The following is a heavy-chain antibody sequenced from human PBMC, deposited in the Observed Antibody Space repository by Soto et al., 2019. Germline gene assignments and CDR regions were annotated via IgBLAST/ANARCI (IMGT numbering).Heavy chain of an antibody. Sequence: GGSLRLSCAASGFTFSDYTMNWVRQAPGKGLEWVSSISRSGIYLYNVDSVKGRFTISRDNAENSLYLQLNSLRAEDTAVYYCARALYGDYRLDSWGEGT. CDR1: GFTFSDYT. D-gene: IGHD4-17*01. CDR2: ISRSGIYL. V-gene: IGHV3-21*01. J-gene: IGHJ4*02. CDR3: ARALYGDYRLDS.